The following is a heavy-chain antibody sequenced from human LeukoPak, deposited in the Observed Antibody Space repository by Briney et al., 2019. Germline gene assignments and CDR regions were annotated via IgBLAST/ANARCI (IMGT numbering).Heavy chain of an antibody. CDR1: GFTFSNYW. Sequence: GGSLRHSCAASGFTFSNYWMHWVRQAPGKGLVWVSRINTDGSSTIYADSVKGRFTISRDNAKNTLYLQMNSLRAEDTAVYYCARVLVVAGTGAFDFWGQGTMVTVSS. J-gene: IGHJ3*01. V-gene: IGHV3-74*01. CDR2: INTDGSST. D-gene: IGHD6-19*01. CDR3: ARVLVVAGTGAFDF.